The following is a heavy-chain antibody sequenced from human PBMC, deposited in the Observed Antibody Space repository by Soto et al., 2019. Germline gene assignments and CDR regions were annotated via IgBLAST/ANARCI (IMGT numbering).Heavy chain of an antibody. Sequence: GASVKVSCKASGGTFSSYTISWVRQAPGQGLEWMGRIIPILGIANYAQKFQGRVTITADKSTSTAYMELSSLRSEDTAVYYCARGVTGYYPHYYYYGMDVWGQGTTVTVSS. CDR2: IIPILGIA. D-gene: IGHD3-9*01. CDR3: ARGVTGYYPHYYYYGMDV. J-gene: IGHJ6*02. V-gene: IGHV1-69*02. CDR1: GGTFSSYT.